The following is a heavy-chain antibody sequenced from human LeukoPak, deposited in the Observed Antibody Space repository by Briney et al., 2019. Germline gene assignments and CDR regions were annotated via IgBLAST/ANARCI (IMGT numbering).Heavy chain of an antibody. V-gene: IGHV3-13*04. CDR2: IGTAGDT. Sequence: GGSLRLSCAASGFTFSSYDMHWVRQGTGKGLEWVSAIGTAGDTYYPGSVKGRFTTSRENAKNSLYLQMNSLRVGDTAVYYCARGRGWGTFDIWGQGTIVTVSS. CDR1: GFTFSSYD. CDR3: ARGRGWGTFDI. J-gene: IGHJ3*02. D-gene: IGHD3-10*01.